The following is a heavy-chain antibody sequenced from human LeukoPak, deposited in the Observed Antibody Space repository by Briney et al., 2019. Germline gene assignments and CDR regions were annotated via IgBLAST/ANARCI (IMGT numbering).Heavy chain of an antibody. V-gene: IGHV4-59*12. CDR2: IYYSGST. CDR1: GGSISSYY. CDR3: AGIVVVVAATNDRFDY. D-gene: IGHD2-15*01. J-gene: IGHJ4*02. Sequence: SETLSLTCTVSGGSISSYYRSWIRQPPGKGLEWIGYIYYSGSTNYNPSLKSRVTISVDTSKNQFSLKLSSVTAADTAVYYCAGIVVVVAATNDRFDYWGQGTLVTVSS.